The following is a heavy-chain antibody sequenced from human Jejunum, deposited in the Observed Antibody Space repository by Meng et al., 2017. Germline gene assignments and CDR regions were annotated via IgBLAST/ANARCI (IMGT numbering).Heavy chain of an antibody. Sequence: VLLVEHGGALIQPGGSLRLSCAAAGFTFSRTYMTWVRQAPGKGLEWVSTFYPGGDIYYADPVKGRFTISRDNSKNTLSLQMSSLRADDTAVYYCARGSFGQQIDYWGQGTLVTVSS. V-gene: IGHV3-53*01. D-gene: IGHD1/OR15-1a*01. CDR2: FYPGGDI. J-gene: IGHJ4*02. CDR1: GFTFSRTY. CDR3: ARGSFGQQIDY.